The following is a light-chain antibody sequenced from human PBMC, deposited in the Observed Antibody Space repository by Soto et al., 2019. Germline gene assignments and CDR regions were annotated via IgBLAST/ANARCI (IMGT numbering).Light chain of an antibody. V-gene: IGLV1-44*01. CDR2: SNN. CDR3: ASWDDSLNGVV. CDR1: SSNIGSRV. Sequence: QSVLTQSPSASGTPGQRVTISCSGSSSNIGSRVVSWYQQLPGTAPKVLMFSNNQQPSGVPDRFSGSKSGTSASLAISGLQSEDEAEYYCASWDDSLNGVVFGGGTKLTVL. J-gene: IGLJ2*01.